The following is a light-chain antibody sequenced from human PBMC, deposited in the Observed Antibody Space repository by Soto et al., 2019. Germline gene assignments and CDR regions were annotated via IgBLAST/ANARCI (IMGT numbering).Light chain of an antibody. J-gene: IGKJ2*01. Sequence: EIVLTQSPGTLSLSPGERATLSCRASKSVSSSCLAWYQQKPGQAPRLLIYGASSRATGIPDRFSGSGSGIDFTLTISRLEPEDFALYYCQQYGSSPYTFAQGTKLEIK. V-gene: IGKV3-20*01. CDR1: KSVSSSC. CDR2: GAS. CDR3: QQYGSSPYT.